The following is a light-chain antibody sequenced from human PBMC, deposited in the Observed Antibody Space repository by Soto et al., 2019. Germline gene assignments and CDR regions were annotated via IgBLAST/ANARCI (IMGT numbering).Light chain of an antibody. CDR2: DVS. CDR3: SSYKSSSTPVV. V-gene: IGLV2-14*01. CDR1: SSDVGGYNY. Sequence: QSALTQPASVSGSPGQSITISCTGTSSDVGGYNYVSWYQQHPGKAPKLMVYDVSNRPSGVSNRFSGSKSANTASLTISGLQAEDEADYFCSSYKSSSTPVVFGGGTKLTVL. J-gene: IGLJ2*01.